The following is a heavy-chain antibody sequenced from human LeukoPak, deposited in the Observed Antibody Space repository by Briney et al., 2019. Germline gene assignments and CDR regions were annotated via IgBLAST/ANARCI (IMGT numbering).Heavy chain of an antibody. J-gene: IGHJ4*02. CDR2: IYSSGHT. Sequence: SETLSLTCTVYGGSISNYYWSWIRQSPGKGLEWIGYIYSSGHTNYNPSLKSRVTISVDTSKNQFSLTLRSVTAADTAVYYCARHFSGAAAPLPFDYWGQGTLVTVSS. CDR1: GGSISNYY. D-gene: IGHD6-13*01. CDR3: ARHFSGAAAPLPFDY. V-gene: IGHV4-59*08.